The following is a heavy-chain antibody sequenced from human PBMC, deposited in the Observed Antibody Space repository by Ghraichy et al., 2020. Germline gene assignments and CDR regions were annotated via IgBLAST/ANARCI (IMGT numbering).Heavy chain of an antibody. J-gene: IGHJ4*02. V-gene: IGHV3-15*01. CDR3: SLYYDILTGHYLAQDGNIDY. Sequence: GGSLRLSCAASGFTFSNVWMSWVRQAPGKGLEWVGRIKSKIDGGTTDYAAPVKGRFIISRDDSKNTLYLQMNSLKTEDTAVYYCSLYYDILTGHYLAQDGNIDYWGQGTLVTVSS. CDR2: IKSKIDGGTT. CDR1: GFTFSNVW. D-gene: IGHD3-9*01.